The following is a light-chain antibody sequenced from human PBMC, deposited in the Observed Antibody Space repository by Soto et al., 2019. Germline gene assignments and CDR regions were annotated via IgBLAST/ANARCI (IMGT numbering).Light chain of an antibody. CDR3: QQLSTYPST. J-gene: IGKJ4*01. CDR2: AAS. CDR1: QGIGSY. Sequence: IQLSQSASSLSASIGDRVTITCRASQGIGSYLAWYQQKPGEAPKLLIFAASTLQSGVPSRFSGSGSGTDFTLTISSLRAEDFATYYCQQLSTYPSTFGGGTKVDIK. V-gene: IGKV1-9*01.